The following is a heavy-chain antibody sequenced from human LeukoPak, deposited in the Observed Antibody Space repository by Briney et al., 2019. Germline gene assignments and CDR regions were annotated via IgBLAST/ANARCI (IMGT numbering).Heavy chain of an antibody. CDR1: GGSISSSNW. V-gene: IGHV4-4*02. CDR3: ARIMGRGYCSSTSCRGDWFDP. CDR2: IYHSGST. D-gene: IGHD2-2*01. Sequence: PSETLSLTCAVSGGSISSSNWWSWVRQPPGKGLERIGEIYHSGSTNYNPSLKSRVTISVDQSKNQFSLKMSSVTAADTAVYYCARIMGRGYCSSTSCRGDWFDPWGQGTLVTVSS. J-gene: IGHJ5*02.